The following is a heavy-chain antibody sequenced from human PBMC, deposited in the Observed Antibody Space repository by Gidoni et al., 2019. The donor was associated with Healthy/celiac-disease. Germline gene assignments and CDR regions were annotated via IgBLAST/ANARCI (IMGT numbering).Heavy chain of an antibody. CDR3: ARFLRGRTKFFDY. V-gene: IGHV4-34*01. CDR1: GGSFSGYY. J-gene: IGHJ4*02. Sequence: VQLQLWGAGLLKPSEPLSPTCSVYGGSFSGYYWSWIRQPPGKGLEWIGAINHSGTTNYNPSLKSRVTISVDTSKNQFSLKLSSVTAADTAVYYCARFLRGRTKFFDYWGQGTLVTVSS. D-gene: IGHD3-16*01. CDR2: INHSGTT.